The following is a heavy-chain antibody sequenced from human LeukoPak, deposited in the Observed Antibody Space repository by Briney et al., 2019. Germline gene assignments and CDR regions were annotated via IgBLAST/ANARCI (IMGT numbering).Heavy chain of an antibody. CDR3: ARELWFGERGPYFDY. CDR1: GYTFTSYA. CDR2: INAGNGNT. V-gene: IGHV1-3*01. J-gene: IGHJ4*02. Sequence: GASVKVSCTASGYTFTSYAMHWVRQAPGQRLEWMGWINAGNGNTKYSQKFQGRVTITRDTSASTAYMELSSLRPEDTAVYYCARELWFGERGPYFDYWGQGTLVTVSS. D-gene: IGHD3-10*01.